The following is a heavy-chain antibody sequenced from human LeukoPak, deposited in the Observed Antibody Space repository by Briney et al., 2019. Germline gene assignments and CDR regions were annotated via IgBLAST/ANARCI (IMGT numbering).Heavy chain of an antibody. D-gene: IGHD3-10*01. J-gene: IGHJ4*02. CDR1: ELTFSAYA. Sequence: GSLRLSCVGSELTFSAYAMSWVRQTPGKGLEWVSGISGNGTNTDSADSVEGRFTISRDNSKDTLYLEMTNLRAEDAAVYYCVARNGYHYAFDYWGQGTQVVVSS. CDR3: VARNGYHYAFDY. V-gene: IGHV3-23*01. CDR2: ISGNGTNT.